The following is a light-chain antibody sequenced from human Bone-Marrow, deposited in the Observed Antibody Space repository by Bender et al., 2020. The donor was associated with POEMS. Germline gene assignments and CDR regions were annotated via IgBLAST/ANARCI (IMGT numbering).Light chain of an antibody. Sequence: SYELTQPPSVSVSPGQTASITCSGDNLGNKYVCWYQLKPGQSPLLVIYETNKRPPGIPERFSGFRSGNTATLTISGTFSVDEADYYCQAWDSSIGGFFGGGTKLTVL. CDR2: ETN. V-gene: IGLV3-1*01. J-gene: IGLJ2*01. CDR3: QAWDSSIGGF. CDR1: NLGNKY.